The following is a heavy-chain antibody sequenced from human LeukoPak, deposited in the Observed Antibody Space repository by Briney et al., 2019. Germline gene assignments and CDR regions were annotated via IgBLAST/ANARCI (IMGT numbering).Heavy chain of an antibody. CDR3: ATHQRGPYYDFSSGYYEDEAFDI. CDR2: IYHSGST. Sequence: SETLSLTCAVSGYSISSGYYWGWIRQPPGKGLEWIGSIYHSGSTYYNPSLKSRVTISVDTSKNQFSLKLSSVTAADTAVYYCATHQRGPYYDFSSGYYEDEAFDIWGQGTMVTVSS. V-gene: IGHV4-38-2*01. D-gene: IGHD3-3*01. CDR1: GYSISSGYY. J-gene: IGHJ3*02.